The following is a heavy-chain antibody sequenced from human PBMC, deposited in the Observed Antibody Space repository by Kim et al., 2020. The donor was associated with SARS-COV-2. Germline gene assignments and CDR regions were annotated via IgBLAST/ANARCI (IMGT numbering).Heavy chain of an antibody. CDR3: ARRVRGVIGAYYFDY. CDR2: IDPSDSYT. V-gene: IGHV5-10-1*01. Sequence: GESLKISCKGSGYSFTSYWISWVRQMPGKGLEWMGRIDPSDSYTNYSPSFQGHVTISADKSISTAYLQWSSLKASDTAMYYCARRVRGVIGAYYFDYWGQGTLVTVSS. CDR1: GYSFTSYW. D-gene: IGHD3-10*01. J-gene: IGHJ4*02.